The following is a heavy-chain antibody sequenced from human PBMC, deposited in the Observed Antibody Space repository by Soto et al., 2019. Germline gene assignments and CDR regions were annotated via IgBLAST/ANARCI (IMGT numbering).Heavy chain of an antibody. V-gene: IGHV3-23*01. CDR1: GFTFNTYA. J-gene: IGHJ3*02. CDR2: ISGSGFST. Sequence: LRLSCAASGFTFNTYAMSWVRHAPGQGLDWVSAISGSGFSTYYADSVKGRFSISSDSSKNTLFLQMNSLRADDTAVYFCATFTFGRPFDTWGQGTMVTVSS. CDR3: ATFTFGRPFDT. D-gene: IGHD3-16*01.